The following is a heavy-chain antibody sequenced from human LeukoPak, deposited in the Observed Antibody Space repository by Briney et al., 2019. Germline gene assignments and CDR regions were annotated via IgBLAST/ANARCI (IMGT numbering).Heavy chain of an antibody. CDR3: ARDISGWYNLDY. D-gene: IGHD6-19*01. Sequence: GGSLRLSCAASGFTFSSYWMTWVRQAPGKGLEWVAKIKQDGSEKYYVGSVKGRFTISRDNAKNSVYLQMSGLRAEDTAVYYCARDISGWYNLDYWGQGTLVTVSS. J-gene: IGHJ4*02. V-gene: IGHV3-7*04. CDR2: IKQDGSEK. CDR1: GFTFSSYW.